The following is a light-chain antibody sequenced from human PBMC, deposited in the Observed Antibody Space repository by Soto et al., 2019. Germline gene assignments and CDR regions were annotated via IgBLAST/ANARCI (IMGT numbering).Light chain of an antibody. CDR1: HSISSY. J-gene: IGKJ2*01. V-gene: IGKV1-39*01. CDR2: AVS. Sequence: DIQMTQSPSSLSASVGDRVTITCRASHSISSYLNWYQHKPGKAPKLLIYAVSTLQGGVPPRFSGSGSGTDFTLTISSLQPEDVATYYCQQSYNTPRPLGQGTKLEIK. CDR3: QQSYNTPRP.